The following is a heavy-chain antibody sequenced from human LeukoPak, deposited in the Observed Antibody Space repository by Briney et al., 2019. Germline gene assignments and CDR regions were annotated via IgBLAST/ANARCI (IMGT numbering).Heavy chain of an antibody. J-gene: IGHJ4*02. D-gene: IGHD3-9*01. CDR2: ISGSGGST. CDR1: GFTFSIYA. Sequence: PGGSLRLSCAASGFTFSIYAMSWVRQAPGKGLEWVSAISGSGGSTYHADSVKGRFTISRDNSKNTLYLQMNSLRAEDTAVYYCAKGGASKDYDILTGYYSYYFDYWGQGTLVTVSS. CDR3: AKGGASKDYDILTGYYSYYFDY. V-gene: IGHV3-23*01.